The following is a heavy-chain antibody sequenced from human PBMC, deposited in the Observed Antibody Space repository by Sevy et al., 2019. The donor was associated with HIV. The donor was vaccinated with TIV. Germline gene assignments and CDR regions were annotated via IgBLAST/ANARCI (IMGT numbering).Heavy chain of an antibody. CDR3: TRWSGGQSLFDY. V-gene: IGHV3-49*04. Sequence: GGSLRLSCTTSGFTFDDYAMNWVRQAPGKGLEWVAFIKSKAQGGTIDHAASVKGRFTISRDDSKSIAYLEMNNLKIEDSAVYYCTRWSGGQSLFDYWGQGTLVTVSS. CDR1: GFTFDDYA. D-gene: IGHD3-3*01. J-gene: IGHJ4*02. CDR2: IKSKAQGGTI.